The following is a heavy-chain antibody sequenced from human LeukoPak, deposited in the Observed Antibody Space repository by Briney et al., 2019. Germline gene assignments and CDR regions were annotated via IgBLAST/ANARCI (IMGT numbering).Heavy chain of an antibody. Sequence: GGSLRLSCAASGFTFSGFAMHWVRQASGKGLEWVGRIRSKANSYATAYAASVKGRFTISRDDSKNTLYLQMNSLKTEDTAVYYCTTVWIPREPTVDYWGQGTLVTVSS. J-gene: IGHJ4*02. CDR2: IRSKANSYAT. CDR1: GFTFSGFA. CDR3: TTVWIPREPTVDY. D-gene: IGHD5-18*01. V-gene: IGHV3-73*01.